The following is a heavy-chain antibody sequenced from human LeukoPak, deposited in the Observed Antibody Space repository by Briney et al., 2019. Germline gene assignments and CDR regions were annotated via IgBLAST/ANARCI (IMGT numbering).Heavy chain of an antibody. D-gene: IGHD3-10*01. CDR3: AQDWEVTMVRAVLDY. CDR1: GFTYTSYA. J-gene: IGHJ4*02. V-gene: IGHV3-23*01. Sequence: QPGGSLRLSCAASGFTYTSYAMSWVRQAPGKGLEWVSAISGNGGSTYYADSVKGRFTISSDNSKNTLYLQMNSLRAEDTAVYYCAQDWEVTMVRAVLDYWGQGTLVTVSS. CDR2: ISGNGGST.